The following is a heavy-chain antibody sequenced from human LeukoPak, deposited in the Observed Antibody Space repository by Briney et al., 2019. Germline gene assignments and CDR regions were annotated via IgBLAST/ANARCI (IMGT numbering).Heavy chain of an antibody. Sequence: SETLSLTCTVSGGSISSYYWSWIRQRPGKGQEWIGYIYYSGSTNYNPSLKSRVTISVDTSKNQFSLKLRSVTAADTAVYYCPREVNQLLYYRYFDYWGQGTLVTVSS. CDR3: PREVNQLLYYRYFDY. V-gene: IGHV4-59*01. D-gene: IGHD2-2*02. J-gene: IGHJ4*02. CDR1: GGSISSYY. CDR2: IYYSGST.